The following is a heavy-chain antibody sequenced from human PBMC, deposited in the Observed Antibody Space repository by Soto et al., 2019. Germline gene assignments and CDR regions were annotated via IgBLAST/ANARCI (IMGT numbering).Heavy chain of an antibody. CDR3: ATGGLFSS. CDR2: INHSGHT. CDR1: GGAFSANY. J-gene: IGHJ4*02. V-gene: IGHV4-34*01. D-gene: IGHD3-3*01. Sequence: QVQLQQWGAGVLKPSETLSLTCGISGGAFSANYWSWIRQAPGKGLEWLGEINHSGHTGYNPSLKSRVSISADTSKNQFSLSLTSVTADDTAIYYCATGGLFSSWGQGTQVTVSS.